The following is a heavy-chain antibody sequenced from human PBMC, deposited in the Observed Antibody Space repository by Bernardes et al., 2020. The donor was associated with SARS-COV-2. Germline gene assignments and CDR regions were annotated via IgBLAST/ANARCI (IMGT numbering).Heavy chain of an antibody. CDR1: GGSFSSYA. D-gene: IGHD1-26*01. Sequence: SLKVSCKVSGGSFSSYAISWVRQAPGQGLEWMGGITPFLGSTNYTQRFQGRITITADESTTTVYLQLSSLRTDDTAVYYCARGPQSQTVWEQNKYHNYNGMDVWGQGTTVTVSS. J-gene: IGHJ6*02. CDR3: ARGPQSQTVWEQNKYHNYNGMDV. CDR2: ITPFLGST. V-gene: IGHV1-69*13.